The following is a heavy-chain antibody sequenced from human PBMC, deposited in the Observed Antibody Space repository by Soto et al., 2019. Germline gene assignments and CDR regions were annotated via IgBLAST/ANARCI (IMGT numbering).Heavy chain of an antibody. V-gene: IGHV1-3*01. CDR1: GYTLTSYA. D-gene: IGHD3-10*01. CDR3: ARDFSQLLWFGELFGPFDY. J-gene: IGHJ4*02. Sequence: ASVKVSCKASGYTLTSYAMQWVRQAPGQRLEWMGWINAGNGNTKYSQKFQGRVTITRDTSASTAYMELSSLRSEDTAVYYCARDFSQLLWFGELFGPFDYWGQGTLVTVSS. CDR2: INAGNGNT.